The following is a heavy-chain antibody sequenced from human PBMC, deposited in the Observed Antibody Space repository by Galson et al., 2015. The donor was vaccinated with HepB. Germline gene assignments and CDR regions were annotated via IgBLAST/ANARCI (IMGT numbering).Heavy chain of an antibody. J-gene: IGHJ6*03. Sequence: PALVKPTQTLTLTCTFSGFSLSTSGMCVSWIRQPPGKALEWLARIDWDDDKYYSTSLKTRLTISKDTSKNQVVLTMTNMDPVDTATYYCARAHYYGSGSYLGYYYYMDVWGKGTTVTVSS. CDR1: GFSLSTSGMC. V-gene: IGHV2-70*11. D-gene: IGHD3-10*01. CDR2: IDWDDDK. CDR3: ARAHYYGSGSYLGYYYYMDV.